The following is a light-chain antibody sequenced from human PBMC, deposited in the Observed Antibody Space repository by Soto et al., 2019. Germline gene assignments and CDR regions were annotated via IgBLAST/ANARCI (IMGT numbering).Light chain of an antibody. CDR1: QAIRTA. J-gene: IGKJ1*01. CDR3: LLDFRYFWA. CDR2: AAS. V-gene: IGKV1-6*01. Sequence: AIQLTQSPSSLSSSVLERLTITCRASQAIRTALGWYQQKPGKVPKLLIYAASTLQSGVPSRFSGSGSGTDFTLTISSLQPEDFATYYCLLDFRYFWAFGQGTKVDIK.